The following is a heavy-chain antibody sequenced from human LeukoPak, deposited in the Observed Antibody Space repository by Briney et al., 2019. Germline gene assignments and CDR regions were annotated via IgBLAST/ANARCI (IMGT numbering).Heavy chain of an antibody. J-gene: IGHJ4*02. D-gene: IGHD1-26*01. CDR3: ARGGVGATTGTYDS. CDR2: IYYSGST. V-gene: IGHV4-59*12. CDR1: GXSISGNY. Sequence: SETLSLTCTVSGXSISGNYWTWIRQPPGKGLEWIGYIYYSGSTNYNASLKSRVTISVDTSKNQFSLKLTSVTAADTAVHYCARGGVGATTGTYDSWGQGIPVTVSS.